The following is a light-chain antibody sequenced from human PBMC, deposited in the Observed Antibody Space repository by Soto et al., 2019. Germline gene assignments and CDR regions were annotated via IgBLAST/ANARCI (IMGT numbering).Light chain of an antibody. CDR1: PSVPNY. Sequence: PQSIATKSLSPGERDTLSCRAKPSVPNYVTWDKQKPDQAPRLIIYGAFNRATGIPNRFSGSGSAADVTRTRSRQAPEASATNYCQHRRTRTPLTLRLGTRLEIK. CDR3: QHRRTRTPLT. CDR2: GAF. J-gene: IGKJ5*01. V-gene: IGKV3-11*01.